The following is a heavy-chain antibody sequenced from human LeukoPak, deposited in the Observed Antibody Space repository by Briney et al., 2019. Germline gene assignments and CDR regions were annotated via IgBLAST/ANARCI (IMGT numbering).Heavy chain of an antibody. CDR2: INHSGST. CDR3: ARGRIAAAGTI. V-gene: IGHV4-34*01. Sequence: SETLSLTCAVYGGSFSGYYWSWIRQPPGKGLEWIGEINHSGSTNYNPSLKSRVTISVDTSKNQFSLKLSSVTAADTAVYYCARGRIAAAGTIWGQGTLVTVSS. J-gene: IGHJ4*02. D-gene: IGHD6-13*01. CDR1: GGSFSGYY.